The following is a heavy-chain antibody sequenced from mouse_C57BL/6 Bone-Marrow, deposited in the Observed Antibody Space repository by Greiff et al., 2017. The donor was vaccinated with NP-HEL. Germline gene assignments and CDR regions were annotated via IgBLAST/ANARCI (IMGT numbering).Heavy chain of an antibody. CDR1: GYTFTSYW. Sequence: QVQLQQPGAELVKPGASVKLSCKASGYTFTSYWMHWVKQRPGQGLEWIGMIHPNSGSTNYNEKFKSKATLTVDKSSSTAYMQLSSLTSEDAAVYYCARMGGNGFAYWGQGTLVTVSA. CDR2: IHPNSGST. CDR3: ARMGGNGFAY. J-gene: IGHJ3*01. V-gene: IGHV1-64*01.